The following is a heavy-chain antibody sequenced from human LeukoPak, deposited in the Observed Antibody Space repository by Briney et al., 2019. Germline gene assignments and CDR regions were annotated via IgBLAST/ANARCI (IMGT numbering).Heavy chain of an antibody. CDR1: GYTFTSYS. Sequence: ASVKVSCKASGYTFTSYSISWVRQAPGQGLEWMGWISAYNGNINYAQKLQGRITMTTDTSTSTAYMELRSLRSDDTAVYYCARDSSSSRGPPTFDYWGQGTLVTVSS. CDR2: ISAYNGNI. V-gene: IGHV1-18*01. J-gene: IGHJ4*02. CDR3: ARDSSSSRGPPTFDY. D-gene: IGHD6-6*01.